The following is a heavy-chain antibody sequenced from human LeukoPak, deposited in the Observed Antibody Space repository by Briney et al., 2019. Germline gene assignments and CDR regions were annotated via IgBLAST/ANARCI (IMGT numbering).Heavy chain of an antibody. CDR1: GFTFSDHY. V-gene: IGHV3-72*01. J-gene: IGHJ4*02. D-gene: IGHD1-14*01. Sequence: PGGSLRLSCAASGFTFSDHYMDWVRQAPGKGLEWVGRSRNKANSYTTEYAASVKGRFTISRDDSKQTLYLQMNSLKTDDTAVYFCSRGRTGAVRAVLDYWGQGTLVTVSS. CDR3: SRGRTGAVRAVLDY. CDR2: SRNKANSYTT.